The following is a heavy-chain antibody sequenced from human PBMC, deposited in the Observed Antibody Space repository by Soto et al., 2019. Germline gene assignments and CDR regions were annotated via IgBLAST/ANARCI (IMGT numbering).Heavy chain of an antibody. Sequence: GGSLRLSCTASGFTFGDYAMSWFRQAPGKGLEWVGFIRSKAYGGTTEYAASVKGRFTISRDDSKSIAYLQMNSLKTEDTAVYYCTRGLGYCSSTSCSNDFDYWGQGTLVTVSS. CDR2: IRSKAYGGTT. CDR1: GFTFGDYA. CDR3: TRGLGYCSSTSCSNDFDY. D-gene: IGHD2-2*01. J-gene: IGHJ4*02. V-gene: IGHV3-49*03.